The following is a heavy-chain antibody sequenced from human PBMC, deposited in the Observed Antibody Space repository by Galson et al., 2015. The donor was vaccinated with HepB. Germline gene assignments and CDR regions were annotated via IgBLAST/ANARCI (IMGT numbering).Heavy chain of an antibody. CDR2: INTNSGIP. CDR3: ARDFLYDSGTYPK. CDR1: GYTFTTYA. J-gene: IGHJ4*02. D-gene: IGHD3-10*01. Sequence: SVKVSCKASGYTFTTYAINWVRQAPGQGLEWVGWINTNSGIPTYAQGFTGRFVFSLDTSVSTAYLQISTLKAEDTAVYYCARDFLYDSGTYPKWSQGTLVTVSS. V-gene: IGHV7-4-1*02.